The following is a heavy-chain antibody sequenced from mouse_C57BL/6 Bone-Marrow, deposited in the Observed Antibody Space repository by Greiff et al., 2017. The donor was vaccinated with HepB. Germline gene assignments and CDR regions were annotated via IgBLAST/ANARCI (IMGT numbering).Heavy chain of an antibody. D-gene: IGHD4-1*01. J-gene: IGHJ1*03. CDR1: GYTFTDYN. CDR3: ARWNWDWYFDV. V-gene: IGHV1-18*01. Sequence: VQLKQSGPELVKPGASVKIPCKASGYTFTDYNMDWVKQSHGKSLEWIGDISPNNGGTIYNQKFKGKATLTVDKSSSTAYMELRSLTSEDTAVYYCARWNWDWYFDVWGTGTTVTVSS. CDR2: ISPNNGGT.